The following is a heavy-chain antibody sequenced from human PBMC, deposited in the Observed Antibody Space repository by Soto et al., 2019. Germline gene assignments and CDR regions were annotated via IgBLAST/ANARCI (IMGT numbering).Heavy chain of an antibody. Sequence: SETLSLTCAVSGGSIISGGYSWSWIRQPPGKGLEWIGYIYYSGSTNYNPSLKSRVTISVDTSKNQFSLKLSSVTAADTAVYYCARSIDPWGQGTLVTVSS. CDR1: GGSIISGGYS. J-gene: IGHJ5*02. CDR2: IYYSGST. CDR3: ARSIDP. V-gene: IGHV4-61*08.